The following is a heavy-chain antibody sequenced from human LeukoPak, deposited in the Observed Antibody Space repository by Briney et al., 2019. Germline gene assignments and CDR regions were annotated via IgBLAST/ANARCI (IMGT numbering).Heavy chain of an antibody. Sequence: SETLSLTCAVYGGSFSGYYWSWIRQPPGKGLEWIGEINHSGSTNYNPSLKSRVTISVDTSKNQFSLKLSSVTAADTAVYYCARGKVYYDSSGYYPLYDYWGQGTLVTVSS. CDR2: INHSGST. CDR1: GGSFSGYY. J-gene: IGHJ4*02. CDR3: ARGKVYYDSSGYYPLYDY. V-gene: IGHV4-34*01. D-gene: IGHD3-22*01.